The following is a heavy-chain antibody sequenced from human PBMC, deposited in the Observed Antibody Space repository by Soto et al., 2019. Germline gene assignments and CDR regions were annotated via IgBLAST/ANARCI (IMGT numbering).Heavy chain of an antibody. CDR1: GFTLGRYG. CDR3: AKDRDYPRDYFHY. J-gene: IGHJ4*02. CDR2: VSPNGQGI. Sequence: GGSLTLSCAASGFTLGRYGMSWVGQVPGKGLEWVSAVSPNGQGIYYADSVRGRFTISRDFSKNTVFLHMDSLRAEDTAVYYCAKDRDYPRDYFHYWGQGTLVTVSS. V-gene: IGHV3-23*01. D-gene: IGHD3-10*01.